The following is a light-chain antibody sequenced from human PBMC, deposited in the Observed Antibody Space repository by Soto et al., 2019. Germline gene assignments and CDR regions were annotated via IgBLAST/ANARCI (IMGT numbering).Light chain of an antibody. CDR2: AAS. CDR1: QSISSY. CDR3: QQSYITPWT. J-gene: IGKJ1*01. V-gene: IGKV1-39*01. Sequence: DIQMTQSPSSLSASVGDRVTITCRASQSISSYLNWYQQKPGKAPKLLIYAASILQSGVPSRFSGSESGTDFNLTISSLQPEDFATYYCQQSYITPWTFGQGTKVEIK.